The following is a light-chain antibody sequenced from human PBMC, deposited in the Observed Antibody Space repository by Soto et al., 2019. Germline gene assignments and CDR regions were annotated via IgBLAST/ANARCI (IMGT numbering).Light chain of an antibody. J-gene: IGLJ3*02. Sequence: QSVLTQPASVSGSPGQSITISCTGTSSDVGGYNYVSWYQQQPGKAPKLMIYDVSNRPSGVSNRFSGSKSGNTASLTISGLQAEDEADYYCSSYTRSSPLVFGGGTKLTVL. CDR3: SSYTRSSPLV. CDR1: SSDVGGYNY. V-gene: IGLV2-14*01. CDR2: DVS.